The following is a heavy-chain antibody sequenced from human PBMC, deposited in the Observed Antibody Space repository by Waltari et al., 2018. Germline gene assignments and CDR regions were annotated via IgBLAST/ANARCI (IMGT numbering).Heavy chain of an antibody. D-gene: IGHD3-10*01. J-gene: IGHJ5*02. CDR3: ATGSGAPKVDWFDP. CDR2: INHSGST. Sequence: QVQLQQWGAGLLKPSETLSLTCAVYGLSFSGFYWSLIRQPPGKGLEWIGEINHSGSTNYNPSLKSRVTISVDTSKNQFSLKLSSVTAADTAVYYCATGSGAPKVDWFDPWGQGTLVTVSS. V-gene: IGHV4-34*01. CDR1: GLSFSGFY.